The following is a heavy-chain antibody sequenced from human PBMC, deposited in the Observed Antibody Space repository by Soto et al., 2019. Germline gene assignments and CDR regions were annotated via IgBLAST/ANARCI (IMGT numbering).Heavy chain of an antibody. V-gene: IGHV3-23*01. CDR3: ANDRSGWPFDY. J-gene: IGHJ4*02. CDR2: ISGSGGST. D-gene: IGHD6-19*01. CDR1: GFTFSSYA. Sequence: GGSLRLSCAASGFTFSSYAMSWVRQAPGKGLEWVSAISGSGGSTYYTDSVKGRFTISRDNSKNTLYLQMNSLRAEDTAVYYCANDRSGWPFDYWGQGTLVTVSS.